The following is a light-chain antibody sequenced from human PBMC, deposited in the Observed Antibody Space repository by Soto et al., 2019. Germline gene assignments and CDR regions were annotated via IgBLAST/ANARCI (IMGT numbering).Light chain of an antibody. CDR1: QSLLHSNGYNY. J-gene: IGKJ2*01. CDR3: GHARQRPLL. V-gene: IGKV2-28*01. CDR2: LGS. Sequence: DIVMTQSPLSLPVTPGEPASISCRSSQSLLHSNGYNYLDWYLQKPGQSPQLLISLGSNRDSGVPARFSGIGSVTDFTMKIARVEAEDCRVYYCGHARQRPLLFGEGTKLEIK.